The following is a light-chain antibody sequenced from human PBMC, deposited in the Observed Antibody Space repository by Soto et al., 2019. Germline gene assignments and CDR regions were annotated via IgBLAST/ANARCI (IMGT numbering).Light chain of an antibody. Sequence: QSVLTQPASVSGSPGQPITISCPGTSSDVGGYNYVSWYQHHPGKAPKLMIYEVSNRPSGVSNRFSGSKSGYTASLTISGLQAEDEADYYCNSYTTTSTYVFGTGTKVTVL. CDR1: SSDVGGYNY. CDR2: EVS. J-gene: IGLJ1*01. CDR3: NSYTTTSTYV. V-gene: IGLV2-14*01.